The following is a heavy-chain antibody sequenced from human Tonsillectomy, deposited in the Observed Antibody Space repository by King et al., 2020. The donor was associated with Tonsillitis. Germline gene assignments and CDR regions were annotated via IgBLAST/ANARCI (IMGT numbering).Heavy chain of an antibody. V-gene: IGHV3-21*01. CDR3: ARVLAEQQLVFGAFDI. J-gene: IGHJ3*02. Sequence: QLVQSGGGLVKPGGSLTLSCAASGFTFSSYSMNWVRQAPGKGLEWVSSISSSSSYIYYADSVKGRFTISRDNDKNSLYLQMNSLRAEDTAVYYCARVLAEQQLVFGAFDIWGQGTMVTVSS. CDR1: GFTFSSYS. CDR2: ISSSSSYI. D-gene: IGHD6-13*01.